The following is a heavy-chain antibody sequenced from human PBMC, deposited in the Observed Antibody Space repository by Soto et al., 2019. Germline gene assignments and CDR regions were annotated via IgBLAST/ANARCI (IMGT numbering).Heavy chain of an antibody. CDR3: ARYCISTSCYIRYGMDV. Sequence: EVQLLESGGGLVQPGGSLRLSCAASGFTFSSYAVSWVRQAPGKGLEWVSATSGSGGSTYYADSVKGRFTISRDNSKNTLYLQMNSLRAEDTAVYYCARYCISTSCYIRYGMDVWGQGTTVTVSS. V-gene: IGHV3-23*01. J-gene: IGHJ6*02. CDR1: GFTFSSYA. CDR2: TSGSGGST. D-gene: IGHD2-2*02.